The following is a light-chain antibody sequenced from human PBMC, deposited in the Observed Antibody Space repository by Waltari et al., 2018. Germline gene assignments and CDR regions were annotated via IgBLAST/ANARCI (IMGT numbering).Light chain of an antibody. V-gene: IGLV2-11*01. J-gene: IGLJ2*01. Sequence: QSALTQLRSVPGSPGQSVTISCTGTRGDVVGYTYVSWSQQHPGKAPTFMIYAVNKRPSGVPDRFSGSKSGNPASLTISGLQAEDEADYYCCSYAGSYTFVFGGGTKLTVL. CDR2: AVN. CDR1: RGDVVGYTY. CDR3: CSYAGSYTFV.